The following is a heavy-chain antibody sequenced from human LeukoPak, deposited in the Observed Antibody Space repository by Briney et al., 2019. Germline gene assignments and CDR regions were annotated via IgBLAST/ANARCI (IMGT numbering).Heavy chain of an antibody. CDR1: GFTFSSYA. D-gene: IGHD3-3*01. V-gene: IGHV3-23*01. CDR3: AKRSLSLDYDFWSGYKEPFDY. J-gene: IGHJ4*02. CDR2: ISGSGGST. Sequence: PGGSLRLSCAASGFTFSSYAMSWVRQAPGKGLEWVSAISGSGGSTYYADSVKGRFTISGDNSKNTLYLQMNSLRAEDTAVYYCAKRSLSLDYDFWSGYKEPFDYWGQGTLVTVSS.